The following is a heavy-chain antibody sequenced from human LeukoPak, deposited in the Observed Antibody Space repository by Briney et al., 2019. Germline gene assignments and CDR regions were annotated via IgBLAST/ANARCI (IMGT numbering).Heavy chain of an antibody. CDR2: FDPDDGET. D-gene: IGHD2-2*01. J-gene: IGHJ4*02. CDR3: ATGTIYCSSCSDDY. CDR1: GYSLTELS. V-gene: IGHV1-24*01. Sequence: ASVKVYCEVSGYSLTELSMHWVRQAPGKGLEWMGGFDPDDGETPLFAQKFQGRVSLTEDTSTDTAYMELSSLSSDDTAVYYCATGTIYCSSCSDDYWGQGPLVTVSS.